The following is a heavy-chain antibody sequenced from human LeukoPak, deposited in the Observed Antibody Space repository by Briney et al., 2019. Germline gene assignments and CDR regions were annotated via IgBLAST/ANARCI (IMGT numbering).Heavy chain of an antibody. CDR2: ISGRDGST. V-gene: IGHV3-23*01. D-gene: IGHD6-19*01. J-gene: IGHJ3*01. CDR3: AKDQWLVPGGAFDF. Sequence: GGPLRLSCAASGFTFSTYAMSWVRQAPGKGLEWVSSISGRDGSTYYADSVKGRFPISRDNSKNTLYLQMNSLRAEDTAVYYCAKDQWLVPGGAFDFWGQGTMVTVSS. CDR1: GFTFSTYA.